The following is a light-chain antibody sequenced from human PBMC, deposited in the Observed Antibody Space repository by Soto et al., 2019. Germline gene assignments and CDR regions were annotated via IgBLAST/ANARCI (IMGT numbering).Light chain of an antibody. CDR1: SSNIGNNY. V-gene: IGLV1-51*02. J-gene: IGLJ2*01. CDR2: ENN. CDR3: GTWDSSLSVV. Sequence: QSVLTQPPSVSAAPGQTVTISCSGSSSNIGNNYVSWYQQLPGTAPKLLIYENNKRPSGIPDRFSGSKSGTSATLGITGLQTGDEADYYCGTWDSSLSVVFGGGTKLTVL.